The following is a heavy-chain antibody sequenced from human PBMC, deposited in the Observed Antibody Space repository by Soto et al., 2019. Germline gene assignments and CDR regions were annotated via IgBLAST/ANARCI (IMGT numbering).Heavy chain of an antibody. V-gene: IGHV6-1*01. J-gene: IGHJ5*02. CDR3: ARGFDNHRYSSGWYSRPRSYNWFDP. Sequence: SQTLSLTCAISGDSVSNNGAAWNWIRQSPSGGLEWLGRTYYRSKWFNDYAVSVKSRITISPDTSKNHFSLKLNAVTPADTAVYYCARGFDNHRYSSGWYSRPRSYNWFDPWGQGTLVTVSS. D-gene: IGHD6-19*01. CDR2: TYYRSKWFN. CDR1: GDSVSNNGAA.